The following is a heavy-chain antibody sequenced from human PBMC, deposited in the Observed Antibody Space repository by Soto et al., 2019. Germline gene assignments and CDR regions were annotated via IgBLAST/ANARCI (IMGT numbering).Heavy chain of an antibody. CDR2: ISGSGGAP. D-gene: IGHD6-19*01. CDR3: AKDYKSGWFNFDF. V-gene: IGHV3-23*01. J-gene: IGHJ4*02. Sequence: GGSLRLSCAASGFTFSTYAMSWVRQAPGKGLEWVSAISGSGGAPYYADSVKGRFTISRDNSKNMLYLQMKSLRAEDTDVYYCAKDYKSGWFNFDFWGQGKVVTVSS. CDR1: GFTFSTYA.